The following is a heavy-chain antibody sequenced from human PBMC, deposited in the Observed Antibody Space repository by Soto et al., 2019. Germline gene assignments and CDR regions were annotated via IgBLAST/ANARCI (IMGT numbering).Heavy chain of an antibody. V-gene: IGHV1-8*01. CDR3: ARGTRTTDV. CDR2: MNPNSGNT. J-gene: IGHJ6*02. CDR1: GYTFTSYD. D-gene: IGHD1-7*01. Sequence: QVQLVQSGAEVKKPGASVKVSCKASGYTFTSYDINWVRQATGQGLEWMGWMNPNSGNTGYAQKFQGRVTMTRTPYIRTAFMELSSLGSEDTAIYYCARGTRTTDVWGQGTTVTVSS.